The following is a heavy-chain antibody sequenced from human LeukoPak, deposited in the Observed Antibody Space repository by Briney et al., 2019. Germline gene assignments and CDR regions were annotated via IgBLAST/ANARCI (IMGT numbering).Heavy chain of an antibody. CDR2: IYYSGST. CDR3: ARCPGDYGDYKNWGSYYYYYMDV. Sequence: SETLSLTCTVSGGSISSSSYYWGWIRQPPGKGLEWIGSIYYSGSTYYNPSLKSRVTISVDTSKNQFSLKLSSVTAEDTAVYYCARCPGDYGDYKNWGSYYYYYMDVWGKGTTVTVSS. D-gene: IGHD4-17*01. V-gene: IGHV4-39*07. CDR1: GGSISSSSYY. J-gene: IGHJ6*03.